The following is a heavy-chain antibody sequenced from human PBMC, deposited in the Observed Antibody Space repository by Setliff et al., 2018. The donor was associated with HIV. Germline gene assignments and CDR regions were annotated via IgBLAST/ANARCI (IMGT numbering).Heavy chain of an antibody. Sequence: SETLSLTCTVSAASIRSHYWSWIRQSPGKGLEWIGNFYYTGSTRYNPSLKSRVTISVDTSKNQFSLKLSSVTAADTAVYYCARQGDGYNLYHVYYFDYWGQGTLVTV. J-gene: IGHJ4*02. V-gene: IGHV4-59*08. CDR3: ARQGDGYNLYHVYYFDY. CDR1: AASIRSHY. CDR2: FYYTGST. D-gene: IGHD5-12*01.